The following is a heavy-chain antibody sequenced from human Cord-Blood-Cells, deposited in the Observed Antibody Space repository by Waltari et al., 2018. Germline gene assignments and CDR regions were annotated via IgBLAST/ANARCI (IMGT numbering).Heavy chain of an antibody. CDR1: GGTFGSYA. J-gene: IGHJ6*03. Sequence: QVQLVQSGAEVKKPGSSVKVSCKASGGTFGSYAISWVRQAPGQGLEWMGGIIPIFGTANYAQKFQGRVTITADKSTSTAYMELSSLRSEDTAVYYCAYYDFWSGHYYYYMDVWGKGTTVTVSS. CDR2: IIPIFGTA. D-gene: IGHD3-3*01. CDR3: AYYDFWSGHYYYYMDV. V-gene: IGHV1-69*06.